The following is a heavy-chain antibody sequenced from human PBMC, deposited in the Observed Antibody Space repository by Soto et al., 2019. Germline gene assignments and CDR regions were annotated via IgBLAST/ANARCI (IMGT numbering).Heavy chain of an antibody. CDR1: GFTFSSYS. CDR3: AMHMATIPY. Sequence: HPGGSLRLSCAASGFTFSSYSMNWVRQAPGKGLEWVSYISSSSSTIYYADSVKGRFTISRDNAKNSLYLQMNSLRAEDTAVYYCAMHMATIPYWGQGTLVTVSS. V-gene: IGHV3-48*01. CDR2: ISSSSSTI. J-gene: IGHJ4*02. D-gene: IGHD5-12*01.